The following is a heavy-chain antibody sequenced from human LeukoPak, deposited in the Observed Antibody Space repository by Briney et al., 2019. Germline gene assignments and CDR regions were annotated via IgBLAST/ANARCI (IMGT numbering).Heavy chain of an antibody. CDR2: IHSNGYT. CDR3: TKREGPMSGSYDYFDP. Sequence: SETLSLTCTVSGGSISGYYWSWIRQPPGQGLEWIAYIHSNGYTNYNPSLKSRLTISVDPSKNQFPLKVTSVTAADTAMYYCTKREGPMSGSYDYFDPWGQGTLVTVS. D-gene: IGHD1-26*01. V-gene: IGHV4-4*09. J-gene: IGHJ5*02. CDR1: GGSISGYY.